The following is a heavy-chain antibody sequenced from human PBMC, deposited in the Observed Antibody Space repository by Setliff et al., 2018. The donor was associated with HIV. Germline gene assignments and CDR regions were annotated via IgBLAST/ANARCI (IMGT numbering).Heavy chain of an antibody. J-gene: IGHJ4*02. CDR3: VKGGAYYETNGPYWDH. CDR1: GFTFSSYE. D-gene: IGHD3-22*01. CDR2: ISSSSSTI. Sequence: GGSLRLSCAASGFTFSSYEMNWVRQAPGKGLEWVSYISSSSSTIYYADSVKGRFTVSRDNAKNSLYLQMNSLRVEDTAIYYCVKGGAYYETNGPYWDHWGQGTLVTVSS. V-gene: IGHV3-48*03.